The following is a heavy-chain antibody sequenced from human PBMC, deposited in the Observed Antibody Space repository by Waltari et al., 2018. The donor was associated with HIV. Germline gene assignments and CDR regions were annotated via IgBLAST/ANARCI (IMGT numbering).Heavy chain of an antibody. Sequence: QVQLVQSGAEVKTPGASVKVSCKASGYTFTSYDINWVRQATGQGLEWMGWMNANSGNTSYAQKFESRVTMTRNASITTAYMELSSLRSEDTSIYFCARGIPAGRYETLTGQDYWGQGTLVTVAS. CDR2: MNANSGNT. CDR3: ARGIPAGRYETLTGQDY. CDR1: GYTFTSYD. D-gene: IGHD3-9*01. V-gene: IGHV1-8*01. J-gene: IGHJ4*02.